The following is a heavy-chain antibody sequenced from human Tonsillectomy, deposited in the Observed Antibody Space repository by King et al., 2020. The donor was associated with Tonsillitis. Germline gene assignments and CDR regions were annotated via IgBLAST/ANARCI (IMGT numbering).Heavy chain of an antibody. V-gene: IGHV2-26*01. Sequence: VTLKESGPVLVKPTETLTLTCTVSGFSLSNARMGVSWIRQPPGKALEWLAHIFSIDEKSYSTSLKSRLTISKDTSKSQVVLTLTNMDPVDTATYYCPRMEFWSGYFEYFDFWGQGTLVTVSS. J-gene: IGHJ4*02. CDR2: IFSIDEK. CDR1: GFSLSNARMG. CDR3: PRMEFWSGYFEYFDF. D-gene: IGHD3-3*01.